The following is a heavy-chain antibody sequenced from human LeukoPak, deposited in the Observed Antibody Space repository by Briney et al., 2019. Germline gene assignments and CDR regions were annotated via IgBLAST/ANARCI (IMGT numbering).Heavy chain of an antibody. J-gene: IGHJ4*02. D-gene: IGHD6-19*01. V-gene: IGHV3-30*02. CDR1: GFTFSSYG. CDR3: AKRQLEQWLVMDY. CDR2: IRYDGSNK. Sequence: GGSLRLSCAASGFTFSSYGMHWVRRAPGKGLEWVAFIRYDGSNKYYADSVKGRFTISRDNSKNTVFLQMNSLRAEDTAVYYCAKRQLEQWLVMDYWGQGTLVTVSS.